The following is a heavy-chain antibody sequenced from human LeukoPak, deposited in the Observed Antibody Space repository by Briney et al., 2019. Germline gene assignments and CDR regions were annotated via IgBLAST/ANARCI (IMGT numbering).Heavy chain of an antibody. CDR3: ARTRRAAGIGY. V-gene: IGHV1-46*01. CDR2: INPSGGST. D-gene: IGHD6-13*01. Sequence: ASVKVSCKASGYTFTSYYMHWVRQAPGQGLEWMGIINPSGGSTSYAQKFQGRVTMTRDMSTSTVYMELSSLRSEDTAVYYCARTRRAAGIGYWGQEPWSPSPQ. CDR1: GYTFTSYY. J-gene: IGHJ4*01.